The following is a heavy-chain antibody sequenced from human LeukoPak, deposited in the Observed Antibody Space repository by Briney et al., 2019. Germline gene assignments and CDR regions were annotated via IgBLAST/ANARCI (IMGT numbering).Heavy chain of an antibody. D-gene: IGHD2-15*01. CDR2: IIPTLGIT. CDR1: GITFSSYA. Sequence: SVKVSCKASGITFSSYAITWVRQAPGQGLEWMGRIIPTLGITNYAQKFQGRVTLTADKSTSTAYMEMSSLRSEDTAVYYCARGPTPEAFDLWGQGTMVTVSS. J-gene: IGHJ3*01. V-gene: IGHV1-69*04. CDR3: ARGPTPEAFDL.